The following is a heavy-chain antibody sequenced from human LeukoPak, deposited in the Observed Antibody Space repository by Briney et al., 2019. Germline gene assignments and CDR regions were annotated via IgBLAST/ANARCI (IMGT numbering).Heavy chain of an antibody. J-gene: IGHJ4*02. CDR3: VRGGGSFDS. D-gene: IGHD1-26*01. V-gene: IGHV3-66*02. CDR1: GFTVSSNY. Sequence: GGSLRLSCATSGFTVSSNYMSWVRQAPGKGLEWVSDIYNDDNGGKTHYADSVKGRFIISRDNSKNTLYLQMNSLRPEDTAVYYCVRGGGSFDSWGQGTLVTVSS. CDR2: IYNDDNGGKT.